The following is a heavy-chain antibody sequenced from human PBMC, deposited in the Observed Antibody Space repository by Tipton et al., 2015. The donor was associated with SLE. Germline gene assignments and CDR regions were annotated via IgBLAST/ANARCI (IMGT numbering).Heavy chain of an antibody. CDR2: INHSGST. CDR3: AKVYCSSISCYIDY. Sequence: TLSLTCAVYGGSFSGYYWSWIRQPPGKGLEWIGDINHSGSTNYNPSLKSRVTISVDTSKNQFSLKLSSVTAADTAVYYCAKVYCSSISCYIDYWGQGTLVTVSS. D-gene: IGHD2-2*02. J-gene: IGHJ4*02. V-gene: IGHV4-34*01. CDR1: GGSFSGYY.